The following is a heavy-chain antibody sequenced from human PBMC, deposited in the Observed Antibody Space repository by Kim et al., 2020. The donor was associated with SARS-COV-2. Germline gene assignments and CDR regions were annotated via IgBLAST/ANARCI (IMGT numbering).Heavy chain of an antibody. V-gene: IGHV3-30*04. CDR1: GFTFSSYA. D-gene: IGHD2-8*01. J-gene: IGHJ4*02. Sequence: GGSLRLSCAASGFTFSSYAMHWVRQAPGKGLEWVAVISYDGSNKYYADSVKGRFTISRDNSKNTLYLQMNSLRAEDTAVYYCARGRCLDYWGQGTLVTVSS. CDR2: ISYDGSNK. CDR3: ARGRCLDY.